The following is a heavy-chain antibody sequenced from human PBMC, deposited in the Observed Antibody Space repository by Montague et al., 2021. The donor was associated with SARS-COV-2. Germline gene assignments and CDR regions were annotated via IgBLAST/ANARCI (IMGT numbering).Heavy chain of an antibody. J-gene: IGHJ4*02. CDR3: ARDPHYDILTGYYSY. CDR1: GFTFSSYS. Sequence: SLRLSCAASGFTFSSYSMNWVRQAPGKGLEWVSSISSSSSYIYYADSVKGRFTISRDNAKNLLYLQMSSLRAEDTAVYYCARDPHYDILTGYYSYWGQGTLVTVSS. V-gene: IGHV3-21*01. D-gene: IGHD3-9*01. CDR2: ISSSSSYI.